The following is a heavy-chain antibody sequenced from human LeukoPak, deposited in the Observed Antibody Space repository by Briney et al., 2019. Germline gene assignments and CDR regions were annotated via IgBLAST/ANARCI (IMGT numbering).Heavy chain of an antibody. CDR1: GFTFSSYG. CDR2: ISYDGSNK. CDR3: ARDGVDIVVVVAADAVEFDY. D-gene: IGHD2-15*01. J-gene: IGHJ4*02. Sequence: QSGGSLRLSCAASGFTFSSYGMHWVRQAPGKGLEWVAVISYDGSNKYYADSVKGRFTISRDNSKNTLYLQMNSLRAEDTAVYYCARDGVDIVVVVAADAVEFDYWGQGTLVTVSS. V-gene: IGHV3-30*03.